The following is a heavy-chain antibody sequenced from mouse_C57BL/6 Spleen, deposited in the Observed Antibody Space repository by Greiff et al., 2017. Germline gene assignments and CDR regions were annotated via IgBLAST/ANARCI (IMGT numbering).Heavy chain of an antibody. Sequence: DVMLVESGGALLKLGGSLKLSCAASGFTFSSYGMSWVRQTPDKRLEWVATISSGGSYPYYPDSVKGRFTISRDNAKNTLYLQMSSLKSEDTAMYYCARHLPITAVVAYYFDYWGQGTTLTVSS. CDR3: ARHLPITAVVAYYFDY. CDR2: ISSGGSYP. CDR1: GFTFSSYG. J-gene: IGHJ2*01. D-gene: IGHD1-1*01. V-gene: IGHV5-6*02.